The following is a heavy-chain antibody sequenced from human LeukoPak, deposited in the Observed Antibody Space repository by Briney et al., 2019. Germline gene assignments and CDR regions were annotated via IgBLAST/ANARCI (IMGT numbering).Heavy chain of an antibody. Sequence: ASVKVSCKASGYTFSSYDINWVRQATGQGLEWMGWMNPNSGNTGYTQKFQGRVTMTRNTSISTAYMQLSSLRSEDTAVYYCARVSRLWLNYFESWGQGTLVTVSS. CDR3: ARVSRLWLNYFES. CDR2: MNPNSGNT. CDR1: GYTFSSYD. D-gene: IGHD5-18*01. J-gene: IGHJ4*02. V-gene: IGHV1-8*02.